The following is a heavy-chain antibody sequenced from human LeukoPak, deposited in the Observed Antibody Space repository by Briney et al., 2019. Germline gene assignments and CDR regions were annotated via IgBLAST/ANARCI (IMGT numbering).Heavy chain of an antibody. J-gene: IGHJ4*02. D-gene: IGHD3-3*01. CDR2: IKQDGSEK. CDR1: GFTFSSYG. V-gene: IGHV3-7*01. Sequence: GGSLRLSCAASGFTFSSYGMGWGRQAPGKGRGWVANIKQDGSEKYYVDSVKGRFTISRDNAKNSLYLQMNSLRAEDTAVYYCARGAGQLRFLEWLQFGEARPPAQIDYWGQGTLVTVSS. CDR3: ARGAGQLRFLEWLQFGEARPPAQIDY.